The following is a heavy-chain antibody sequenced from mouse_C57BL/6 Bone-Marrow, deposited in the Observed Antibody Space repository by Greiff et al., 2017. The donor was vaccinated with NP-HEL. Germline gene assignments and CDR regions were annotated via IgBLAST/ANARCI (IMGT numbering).Heavy chain of an antibody. Sequence: VQLQQSGAELVRPGASVKLSCTASGFNIKDDYMHWVKQRPEQGLEWIGWIDPENGDTEYASKFQGKATITADTSSKPAYLQLSSLTSEDTAVYYCTTPLDGYDGAWFAYWGQGTLVTVSA. J-gene: IGHJ3*01. D-gene: IGHD2-2*01. CDR3: TTPLDGYDGAWFAY. V-gene: IGHV14-4*01. CDR2: IDPENGDT. CDR1: GFNIKDDY.